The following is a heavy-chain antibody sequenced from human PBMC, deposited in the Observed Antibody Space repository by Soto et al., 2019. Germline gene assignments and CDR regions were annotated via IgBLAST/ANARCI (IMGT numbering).Heavy chain of an antibody. CDR1: GYTFTSYA. CDR3: ERGICGSCYSGYLDY. J-gene: IGHJ4*02. Sequence: ASVKVSCKASGYTFTSYAMHWVRQAPGQRLEWMGWINAGNGNTKYSQKFQGRVTITRDTSASTAYMELSSLRSEDTAVYYCERGICGSCYSGYLDYWGQGTLVTVAS. D-gene: IGHD2-15*01. V-gene: IGHV1-3*01. CDR2: INAGNGNT.